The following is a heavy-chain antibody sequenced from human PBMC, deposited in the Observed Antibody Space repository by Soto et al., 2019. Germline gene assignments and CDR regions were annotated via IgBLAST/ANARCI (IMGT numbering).Heavy chain of an antibody. CDR3: ARSSGTYSDFDY. Sequence: ASVKVSCKASGYTFTAYTMHWVRQAPGQGLEWMGWIDPNSGGTNYAQKFQGRVTMTRDTSISTAYMELSSLRSDDTALYYCARSSGTYSDFDYWGQGTQVTVS. V-gene: IGHV1-2*02. CDR1: GYTFTAYT. CDR2: IDPNSGGT. D-gene: IGHD1-26*01. J-gene: IGHJ4*01.